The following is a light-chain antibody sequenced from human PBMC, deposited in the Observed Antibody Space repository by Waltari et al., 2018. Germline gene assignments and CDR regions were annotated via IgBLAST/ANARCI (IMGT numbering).Light chain of an antibody. V-gene: IGLV2-14*01. CDR3: SSYTTSSTQV. CDR2: EVS. CDR1: SSAVGTYNY. J-gene: IGLJ3*02. Sequence: QSALTQPASVSGSPGQSITIPCTGTSSAVGTYNYVSWYQHHPGKAPKLMIYEVSNRPSGVSNRFSCSKSGNTASLTISGLEAEDEADYYCSSYTTSSTQVFGGGTKLTVL.